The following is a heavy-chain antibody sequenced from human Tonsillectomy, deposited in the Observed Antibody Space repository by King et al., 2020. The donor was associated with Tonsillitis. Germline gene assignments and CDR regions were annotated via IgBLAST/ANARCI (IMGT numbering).Heavy chain of an antibody. J-gene: IGHJ4*02. CDR3: ARSGSYRSTWNYFDY. CDR2: INAYNGNT. CDR1: GYTFTSYG. D-gene: IGHD6-13*01. V-gene: IGHV1-18*01. Sequence: GQLVQSGAEVKKPGASVKVSCKASGYTFTSYGVSWVRQAPGQGLEWMGWINAYNGNTNYAQKFQGRVTMTTDTSTSTAYMDLRSLRSDDTAVYYCARSGSYRSTWNYFDYWGQGTLVTVSS.